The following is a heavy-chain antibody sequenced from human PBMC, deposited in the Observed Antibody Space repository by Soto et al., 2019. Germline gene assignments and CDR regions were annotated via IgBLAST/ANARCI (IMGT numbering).Heavy chain of an antibody. D-gene: IGHD3-22*01. CDR3: ARCEYYDSSGRFLGVFDP. J-gene: IGHJ5*02. Sequence: QVQLQESGPGLVKPSQTLSLTCTVSGGSISSGGYYWSWIRQHPGKGLEWIGYINYSGSTYYNSSLKSRVTISVDTSKNQFSLKLSSVTAADTAVYYCARCEYYDSSGRFLGVFDPWGQGTLVTVSS. CDR2: INYSGST. V-gene: IGHV4-31*03. CDR1: GGSISSGGYY.